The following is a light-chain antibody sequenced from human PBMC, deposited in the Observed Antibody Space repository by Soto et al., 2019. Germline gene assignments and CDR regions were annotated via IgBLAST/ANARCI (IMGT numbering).Light chain of an antibody. CDR3: GTWDSSLSAYV. CDR1: SSNIGNNY. Sequence: QSVLTQPPSVSAAPGQKVTISCSGSSSNIGNNYVSWYQQLPGTAHKLLIYDNNKRPSGIPDRFSDSKSGTSATLAITGLQTGDEADYYCGTWDSSLSAYVFGTGTKVTVL. CDR2: DNN. J-gene: IGLJ1*01. V-gene: IGLV1-51*01.